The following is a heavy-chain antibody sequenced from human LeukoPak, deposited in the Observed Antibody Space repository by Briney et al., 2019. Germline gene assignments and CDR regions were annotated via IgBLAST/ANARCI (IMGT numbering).Heavy chain of an antibody. V-gene: IGHV4-34*01. CDR1: GGSSSGYY. D-gene: IGHD4-17*01. J-gene: IGHJ4*02. CDR3: ARVPYGDYGFDY. Sequence: SETLSLTCGVYGGSSSGYYWSWIRQPPGKGLEWIGEINHSGSTNYNPSLKSRVTISVDTSKNQFSLKLSSVTAADTAVYYCARVPYGDYGFDYWGQGTLVTVSS. CDR2: INHSGST.